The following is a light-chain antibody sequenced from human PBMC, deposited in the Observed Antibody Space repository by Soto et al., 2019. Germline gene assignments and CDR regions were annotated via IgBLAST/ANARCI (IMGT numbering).Light chain of an antibody. Sequence: QSVLTQPPSLSGAPGQRVTISCTGSGSNIGAPYDVHWYQHLPGAAPKLLIYGSTNRPSGVPGRFSGSKSGTSASLAITGLQAEDEADYYCQSYDSSLSGYVFGAGPRSPS. CDR1: GSNIGAPYD. CDR3: QSYDSSLSGYV. J-gene: IGLJ1*01. V-gene: IGLV1-40*01. CDR2: GST.